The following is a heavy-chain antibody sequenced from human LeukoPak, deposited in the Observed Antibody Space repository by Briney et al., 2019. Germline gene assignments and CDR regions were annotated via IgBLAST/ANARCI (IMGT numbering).Heavy chain of an antibody. CDR1: GFTFSGHS. J-gene: IGHJ4*02. CDR2: INLDGSER. D-gene: IGHD6-13*01. CDR3: ERVIAGASDY. V-gene: IGHV3-7*01. Sequence: GGSLRLSCAASGFTFSGHSMTWVRQAPGKGLEWVANINLDGSERFYVDFVKGRFTISRDNADNSLYLQINSLSAEDTAVYYCERVIAGASDYWRQGTLVTDSS.